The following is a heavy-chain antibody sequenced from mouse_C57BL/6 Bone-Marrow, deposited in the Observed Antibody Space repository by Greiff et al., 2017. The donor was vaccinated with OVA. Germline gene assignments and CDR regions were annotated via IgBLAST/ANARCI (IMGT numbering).Heavy chain of an antibody. CDR1: GFTFSSYG. V-gene: IGHV5-6*02. CDR3: ARRGSIYYAMDY. J-gene: IGHJ4*01. Sequence: EVKLMESGGDLVKPGGSLKLSCAASGFTFSSYGMSWVRQTPDKRLEWVATISSGGSYTYYPDSVKGRFTISRDNAKNTLYLQMSSLKSEDTAMYYCARRGSIYYAMDYWGQGTSVTVSS. CDR2: ISSGGSYT.